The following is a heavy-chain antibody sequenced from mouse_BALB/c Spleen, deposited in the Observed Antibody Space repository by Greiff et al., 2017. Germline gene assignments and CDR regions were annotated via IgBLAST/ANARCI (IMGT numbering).Heavy chain of an antibody. Sequence: VKVVESGAELVKPGASVKLSCKASGYTFTEYIIHWVKQRSGQGLEWIGWFYPGSGSIKYNEKFKDKATLTADKSSSTVYMELSRLTSEDSAVYFCARHEDSGDYDVGAMDYWGQGTSVTVSS. D-gene: IGHD2-4*01. CDR2: FYPGSGSI. CDR3: ARHEDSGDYDVGAMDY. CDR1: GYTFTEYI. J-gene: IGHJ4*01. V-gene: IGHV1-62-2*01.